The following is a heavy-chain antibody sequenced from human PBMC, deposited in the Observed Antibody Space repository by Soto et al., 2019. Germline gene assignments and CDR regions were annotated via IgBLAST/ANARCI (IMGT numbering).Heavy chain of an antibody. V-gene: IGHV3-23*01. CDR3: AKSLDGGVVAAKIDLDY. CDR2: ISGSGGST. J-gene: IGHJ4*02. Sequence: GGSLRLSCAASGFTFSSYSMSWVRQAPGKGLEWVSAISGSGGSTYYADSVKGRFTISRENSKNTLYLQMNSLRAEDTAVYYCAKSLDGGVVAAKIDLDYWGQGTLVNVSS. D-gene: IGHD2-15*01. CDR1: GFTFSSYS.